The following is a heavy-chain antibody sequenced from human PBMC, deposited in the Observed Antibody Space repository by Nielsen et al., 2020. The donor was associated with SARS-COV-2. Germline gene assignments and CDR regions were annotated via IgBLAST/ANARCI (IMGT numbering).Heavy chain of an antibody. D-gene: IGHD1-1*01. V-gene: IGHV3-7*05. CDR1: GFSFRTSW. CDR3: LQGGAS. CDR2: IHPDGSLK. J-gene: IGHJ5*02. Sequence: GESLKISCAASGFSFRTSWMNWVRQGPGKRLEWVANIHPDGSLKRHVDSVMGRFTNSRDNARDSLYLQMNNLSAEDTAIYYCLQGGASWGQGTLVTVSS.